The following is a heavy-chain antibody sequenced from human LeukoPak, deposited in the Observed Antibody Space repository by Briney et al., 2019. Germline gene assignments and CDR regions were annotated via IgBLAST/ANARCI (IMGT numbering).Heavy chain of an antibody. D-gene: IGHD2-2*02. Sequence: PGGSLRLSCTASGISFSNAWMSWVRQAPGRGLEWVGRIKGKTDGETTDYAVPVKGRFTISRDDSKNTVYLQMNSLKTEDTAVYYCTTDYGEYCSGTTCYKGSWGQGTLVAVSS. CDR2: IKGKTDGETT. V-gene: IGHV3-15*01. J-gene: IGHJ5*02. CDR3: TTDYGEYCSGTTCYKGS. CDR1: GISFSNAW.